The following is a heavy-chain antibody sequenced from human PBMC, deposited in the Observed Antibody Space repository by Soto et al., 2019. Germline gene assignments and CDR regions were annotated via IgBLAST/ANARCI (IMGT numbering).Heavy chain of an antibody. CDR1: GVTLTSYA. CDR3: ARVAAAAAGYWVPPHYYYYGMDV. D-gene: IGHD6-13*01. J-gene: IGHJ6*02. V-gene: IGHV1-69*15. CDR2: IIPIFGTA. Sequence: ACMNVSYNTSGVTLTSYAISGGLGGTGQMFGRIESIIPIFGTANYAQKFQCRVTITADESTSTANMELSSLRSEDTAVYYCARVAAAAAGYWVPPHYYYYGMDVWGQGTTVTVSS.